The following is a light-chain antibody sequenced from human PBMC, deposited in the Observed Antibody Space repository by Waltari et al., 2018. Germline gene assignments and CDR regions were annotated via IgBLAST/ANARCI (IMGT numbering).Light chain of an antibody. CDR1: SGHRNNI. Sequence: QLVLTQSPSASASLGASVKLTCTLDSGHRNNIVAWLQRRPEKGPRYLMKVNSDGSHSKGDDLPDRFSGSSSGPERYLTIASRQSEDEADYYCQTGGHGTWVFGGGTKLTVV. J-gene: IGLJ3*02. V-gene: IGLV4-69*01. CDR2: VNSDGSH. CDR3: QTGGHGTWV.